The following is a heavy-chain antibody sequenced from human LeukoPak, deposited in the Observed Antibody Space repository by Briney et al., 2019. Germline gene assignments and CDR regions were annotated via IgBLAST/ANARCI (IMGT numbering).Heavy chain of an antibody. CDR1: GFTVSSHY. Sequence: GGSLRLSCAASGFTVSSHYMGWVRQTPGKGLAWVSVLYSGGNTYYADSVKGRFTISRDNSKNMLFLQMNSLRAEDTAVYYCARVGRGDTYGYVDYGGQGTLVTVYS. J-gene: IGHJ4*02. CDR3: ARVGRGDTYGYVDY. D-gene: IGHD5-18*01. V-gene: IGHV3-66*01. CDR2: LYSGGNT.